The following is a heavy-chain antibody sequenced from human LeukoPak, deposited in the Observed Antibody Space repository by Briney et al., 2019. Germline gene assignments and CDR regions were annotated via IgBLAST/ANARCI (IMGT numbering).Heavy chain of an antibody. CDR3: AREYYDFWSGYYTTNWFDP. CDR2: MNPNSGNT. J-gene: IGHJ5*02. Sequence: ASVKVSCKASGYTFTSYDINWVRQATGQGLEWMGWMNPNSGNTGYAQKFQGRVTITRNTSISTAYMELSSLRSEDTAVYYCAREYYDFWSGYYTTNWFDPWGQGTLVTVSS. V-gene: IGHV1-8*03. CDR1: GYTFTSYD. D-gene: IGHD3-3*01.